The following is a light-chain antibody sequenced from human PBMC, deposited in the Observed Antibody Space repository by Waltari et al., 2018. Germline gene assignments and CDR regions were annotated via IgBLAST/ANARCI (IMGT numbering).Light chain of an antibody. CDR3: AAWDDSLNAWM. Sequence: QSVLTQPPSTSGTPGQRVTISCSGSSSNVGPTYVSWYQQLPGTAPTLLISNNNRRPSGVPDRFSGSKSGTSASLAISGLQSEDEADYYCAAWDDSLNAWMFGGGTKLTVL. V-gene: IGLV1-44*01. CDR1: SSNVGPTY. J-gene: IGLJ3*02. CDR2: NNN.